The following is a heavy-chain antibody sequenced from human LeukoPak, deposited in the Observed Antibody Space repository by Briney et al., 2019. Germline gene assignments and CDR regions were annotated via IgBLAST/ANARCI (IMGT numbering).Heavy chain of an antibody. CDR3: ARSDSGYSYGWYYFDY. Sequence: SVKVSCKASGGTFSSYAISWVRQAPGQGVEWMGGIIPIFGTANYAQKFQGRVTITADESTSTAYMELSSLRSEDTAVYYCARSDSGYSYGWYYFDYGGQGTLVTVSS. CDR1: GGTFSSYA. V-gene: IGHV1-69*13. J-gene: IGHJ4*02. D-gene: IGHD5-18*01. CDR2: IIPIFGTA.